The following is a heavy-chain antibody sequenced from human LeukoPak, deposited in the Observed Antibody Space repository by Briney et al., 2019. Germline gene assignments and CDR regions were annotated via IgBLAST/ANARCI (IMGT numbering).Heavy chain of an antibody. CDR3: ATSRMRGAFDI. CDR1: GSPFSSYW. Sequence: PGPSLRHPYAASGSPFSSYWMTWVGQAPGKGREWLTNINQDGSEIYYVVSVEGRFIISRDNAKNSLYLQMNSLRADDMAVYYCATSRMRGAFDIWGQGTMVTVSS. V-gene: IGHV3-7*01. CDR2: INQDGSEI. J-gene: IGHJ3*02. D-gene: IGHD3-10*01.